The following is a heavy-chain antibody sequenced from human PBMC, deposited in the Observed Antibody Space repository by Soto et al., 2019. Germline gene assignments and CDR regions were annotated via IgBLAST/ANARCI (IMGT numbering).Heavy chain of an antibody. D-gene: IGHD3-3*01. Sequence: GGSLRLSCAASGFTFSSYAMHWVRQAPGKGLEWVAVISYDGSNKYYADSVKGRFTISRDNSKNTLYLQMNSLRAEDTAVYYCARDNFDGIFGVVIKRYYYGMDVWGQGTTVTVSS. J-gene: IGHJ6*02. V-gene: IGHV3-30-3*01. CDR1: GFTFSSYA. CDR2: ISYDGSNK. CDR3: ARDNFDGIFGVVIKRYYYGMDV.